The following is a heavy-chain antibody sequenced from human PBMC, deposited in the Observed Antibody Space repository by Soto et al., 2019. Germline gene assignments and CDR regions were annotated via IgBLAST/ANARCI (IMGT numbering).Heavy chain of an antibody. CDR3: AAMVRGVQYCYYYGMDV. Sequence: SVKVSCKASGGTFSSYAISWVRQAPGQGLEWMGGIIPIFGTANYAQKFQGRVTITADESTSTAYMELSSLRSEDTAVYYCAAMVRGVQYCYYYGMDVWGQGTTVTVSS. CDR1: GGTFSSYA. D-gene: IGHD3-10*01. V-gene: IGHV1-69*13. J-gene: IGHJ6*02. CDR2: IIPIFGTA.